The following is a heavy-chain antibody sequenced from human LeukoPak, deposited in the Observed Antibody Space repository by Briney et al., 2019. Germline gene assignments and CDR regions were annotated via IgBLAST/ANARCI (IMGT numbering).Heavy chain of an antibody. D-gene: IGHD1-26*01. V-gene: IGHV3-74*01. CDR2: ITGDGSNT. J-gene: IGHJ4*02. CDR1: GFTFSAYW. Sequence: GGSLRLSCAASGFTFSAYWMRWVRQGPGKGLLWVSHITGDGSNTNYADSVKGRFTISRDNAKNTLYLQLNSLRPEDSAVYYCARSGDGDFDSWGQGTLVTVSS. CDR3: ARSGDGDFDS.